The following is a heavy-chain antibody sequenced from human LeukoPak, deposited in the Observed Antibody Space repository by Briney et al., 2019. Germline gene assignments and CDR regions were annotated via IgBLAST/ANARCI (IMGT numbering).Heavy chain of an antibody. V-gene: IGHV3-7*01. Sequence: GGSLRLSCAASGFTFSSYWMSWVRQAPGKGLEWVANIKQDGSEKYYVDSVKGRFTISRDNAKNSLYLQMNSLRAEDTAVYYYARFALAYCGGDCSFDYWGQGTLVTVSS. D-gene: IGHD2-21*02. CDR1: GFTFSSYW. CDR3: ARFALAYCGGDCSFDY. CDR2: IKQDGSEK. J-gene: IGHJ4*02.